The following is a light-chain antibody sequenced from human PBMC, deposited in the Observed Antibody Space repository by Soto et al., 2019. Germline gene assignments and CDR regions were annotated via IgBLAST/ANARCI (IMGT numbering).Light chain of an antibody. CDR2: AAS. CDR1: HSINSY. J-gene: IGKJ2*01. CDR3: QQSYSTPYT. Sequence: DIQMTQSPPSLSASVGDRVTITCRASHSINSYLNWYQQKPGKAPKLLIHAASNLQSGVPSRFSGSGSGTDFTLTISSLQPEDFGTYYCQQSYSTPYTFGQGTNLEIK. V-gene: IGKV1-39*01.